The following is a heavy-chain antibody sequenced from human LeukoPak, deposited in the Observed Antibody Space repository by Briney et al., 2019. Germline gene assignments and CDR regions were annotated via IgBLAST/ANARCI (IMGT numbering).Heavy chain of an antibody. Sequence: GGSLRLSCAASGFTVTRSHMSWIRQAPGKGLEWVSLTYSDGNIHYADSVKGRFTISRDISKNTLYLQMNSLRVEDTAVYYCVRADNGFDQWGQGALVTVSS. CDR1: GFTVTRSH. V-gene: IGHV3-53*01. J-gene: IGHJ4*02. CDR2: TYSDGNI. D-gene: IGHD1-14*01. CDR3: VRADNGFDQ.